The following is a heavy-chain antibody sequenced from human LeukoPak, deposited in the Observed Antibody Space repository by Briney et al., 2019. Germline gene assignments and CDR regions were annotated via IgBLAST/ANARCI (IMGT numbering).Heavy chain of an antibody. Sequence: GGSLRLSCAASGFTFSSYSMNWVRQAPGKGLEWVSSISSSSSYIYYADSVKGRFTVSRDNAKNSLYLQMNSLRAEDTAVYYCARTGEGDPFDYWGQGTLVTVSS. CDR1: GFTFSSYS. J-gene: IGHJ4*02. CDR3: ARTGEGDPFDY. D-gene: IGHD7-27*01. V-gene: IGHV3-21*01. CDR2: ISSSSSYI.